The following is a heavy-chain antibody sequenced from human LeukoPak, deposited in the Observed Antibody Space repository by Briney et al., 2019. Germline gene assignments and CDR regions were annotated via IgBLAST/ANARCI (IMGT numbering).Heavy chain of an antibody. Sequence: SETLSLTCAVYGGSFSGYYWSWIRQPPGKGLEWIGEINHSGSTNYNPSLKSRVTISVDTSKNQFSLKLRSVTAADTAVYYCARISSSNWYNERGAFDVWGQETMVTVSS. CDR1: GGSFSGYY. CDR2: INHSGST. D-gene: IGHD6-13*01. V-gene: IGHV4-34*01. J-gene: IGHJ3*01. CDR3: ARISSSNWYNERGAFDV.